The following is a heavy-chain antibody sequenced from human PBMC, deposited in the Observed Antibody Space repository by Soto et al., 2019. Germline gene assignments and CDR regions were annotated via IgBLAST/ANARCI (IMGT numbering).Heavy chain of an antibody. V-gene: IGHV3-23*01. Sequence: PGGPLRLPWTAAGVNCRSYAVGWVRQAPGKGLNWVSSISAGGDGTYYADSVKGRFTISRDNSKNTVYLQMTSLRADYTAVYYCADGGRYPYYWGPGTLVTVSS. CDR1: GVNCRSYA. J-gene: IGHJ4*02. CDR2: ISAGGDGT. CDR3: ADGGRYPYY. D-gene: IGHD1-26*01.